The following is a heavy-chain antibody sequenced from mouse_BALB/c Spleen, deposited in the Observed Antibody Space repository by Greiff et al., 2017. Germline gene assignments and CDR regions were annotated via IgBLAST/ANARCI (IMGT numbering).Heavy chain of an antibody. CDR2: INPSNGGT. J-gene: IGHJ3*01. V-gene: IGHV1S81*02. Sequence: VQLVESGAELVKPGASVKLSCKASGYTFTSYYMYWVKQRPGQGLEWIGEINPSNGGTNFNEKFKSKATLTVDKSSSTAYMQLSSLTSEDSAVYYCTREAWFAYWGQGTLVTVSA. CDR1: GYTFTSYY. CDR3: TREAWFAY.